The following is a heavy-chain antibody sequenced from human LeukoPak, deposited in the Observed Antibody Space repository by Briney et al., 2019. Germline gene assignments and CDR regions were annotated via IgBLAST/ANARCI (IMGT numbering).Heavy chain of an antibody. Sequence: GGSLRLSCAASGFTFSSYAMSWVRQAPGKGLEWVSAISGSGGSTYYADSVKGRLTISRDNSRNQLYLQINSLRAEDTAVYYCAKGPKYDFWSGTRDYYFDYWGQGTLVTVPS. V-gene: IGHV3-23*01. D-gene: IGHD3-3*01. CDR3: AKGPKYDFWSGTRDYYFDY. CDR2: ISGSGGST. CDR1: GFTFSSYA. J-gene: IGHJ4*02.